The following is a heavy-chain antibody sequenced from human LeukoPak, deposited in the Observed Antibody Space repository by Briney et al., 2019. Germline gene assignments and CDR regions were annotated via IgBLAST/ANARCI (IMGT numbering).Heavy chain of an antibody. CDR1: GGSISSYY. J-gene: IGHJ4*02. D-gene: IGHD1-26*01. V-gene: IGHV4-4*07. CDR3: ASTYSGSYYYYFDY. CDR2: IYTSGST. Sequence: PSETLSLTCTVSGGSISSYYSSWIRQPAGKGLEWIGRIYTSGSTNYNPSLKSRVTISVDTSKNQFSLKLSSVTAADTAVYYCASTYSGSYYYYFDYWGQGTLVTVSS.